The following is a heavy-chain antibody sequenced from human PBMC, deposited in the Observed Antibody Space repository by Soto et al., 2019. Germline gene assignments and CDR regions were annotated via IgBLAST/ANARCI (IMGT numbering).Heavy chain of an antibody. CDR3: ARGAAAEARYFDL. CDR1: GGTFSSYT. Sequence: QVQLVQSGAEVKKPGSSVKVSCKASGGTFSSYTISWVRQAPGQGLEWMGRIIPILGIANYAQKFQGRVTITADKSTSPAYMELSSLRSEDTDVYYCARGAAAEARYFDLWGRGTLVTVSS. V-gene: IGHV1-69*02. CDR2: IIPILGIA. J-gene: IGHJ2*01. D-gene: IGHD6-13*01.